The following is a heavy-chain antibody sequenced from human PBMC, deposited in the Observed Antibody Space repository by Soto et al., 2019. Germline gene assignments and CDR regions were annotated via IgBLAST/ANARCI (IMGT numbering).Heavy chain of an antibody. CDR1: GYSFTIYC. D-gene: IGHD2-2*01. Sequence: PGESLKISCKGSGYSFTIYCIGLVLQMPGKGLDWMGIIYPCDSDTRYSPSFQGQVTISADKSISTAYLQWSSLKASDTAMYYCARQKLEYQLLSPYYYYGMDVWGQGTTVTVSS. CDR2: IYPCDSDT. CDR3: ARQKLEYQLLSPYYYYGMDV. V-gene: IGHV5-51*01. J-gene: IGHJ6*02.